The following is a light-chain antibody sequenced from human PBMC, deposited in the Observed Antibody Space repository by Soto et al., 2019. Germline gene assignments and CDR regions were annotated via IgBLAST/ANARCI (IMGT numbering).Light chain of an antibody. V-gene: IGKV3-15*01. CDR2: AAS. Sequence: ETVLTDSTATVCLSGGESATRWSRASQSVSSNLAWYQQKPGQAPRLLIYAASIRATDFPARFSGSGSGTEFTLTICSLQSEDFAVYCCQQYTNWPPITIGQGTRLEIK. CDR3: QQYTNWPPIT. J-gene: IGKJ5*01. CDR1: QSVSSN.